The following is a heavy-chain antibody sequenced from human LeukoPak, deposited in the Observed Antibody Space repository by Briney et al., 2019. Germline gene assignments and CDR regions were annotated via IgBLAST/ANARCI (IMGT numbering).Heavy chain of an antibody. D-gene: IGHD6-19*01. Sequence: PGGSLRLSCAASGFTFDDYAMHWVRQAPGKGLEWVPGISWNSGSIGYADSVKGRFTISRDNAKNSLYLQMNSLRAEDMALYYCAKGSGEWLIPDPIDYWGQGTLVTVSS. CDR2: ISWNSGSI. J-gene: IGHJ4*02. V-gene: IGHV3-9*03. CDR3: AKGSGEWLIPDPIDY. CDR1: GFTFDDYA.